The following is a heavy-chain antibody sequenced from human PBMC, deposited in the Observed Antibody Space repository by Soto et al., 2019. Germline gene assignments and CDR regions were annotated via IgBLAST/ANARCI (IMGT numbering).Heavy chain of an antibody. Sequence: QVTLKESGPVLVKPTETLTLTCTVSGFSLSNTRMGVTWIRQPPGKALEWLAHIFSNDEKSYSTSLKSRPTISKDTSKSQVVLTMINMDPVDTATYYCARTSRTIFGVVHPYDYWGQGTLVTVSS. CDR2: IFSNDEK. D-gene: IGHD3-3*01. V-gene: IGHV2-26*01. CDR1: GFSLSNTRMG. J-gene: IGHJ4*02. CDR3: ARTSRTIFGVVHPYDY.